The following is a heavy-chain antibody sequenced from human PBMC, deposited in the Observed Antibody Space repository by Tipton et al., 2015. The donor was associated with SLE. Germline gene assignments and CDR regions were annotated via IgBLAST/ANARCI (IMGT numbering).Heavy chain of an antibody. CDR2: INHSGST. V-gene: IGHV4-34*01. J-gene: IGHJ3*01. CDR1: GGSFSGYY. Sequence: TLSLTCAVYGGSFSGYYWSWIRQPPGKGLEWIGEINHSGSTNYNPSLTSRVTISADTSKNQFSLRLTSVTAADTALYYCGRARVGMGYVFDVWGQGTMVTVSS. CDR3: GRARVGMGYVFDV. D-gene: IGHD5-24*01.